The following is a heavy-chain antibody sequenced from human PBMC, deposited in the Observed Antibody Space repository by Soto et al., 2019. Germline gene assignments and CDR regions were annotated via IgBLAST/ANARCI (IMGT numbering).Heavy chain of an antibody. CDR3: ARAGCDGGSCYTLVGLRYGMDV. Sequence: QVQLVESGGGVVQPGRSLRLSCAASGFIFSSYAMYWVRQAPGKGLEWVAVISYDGNNKYYADSVKGRFTISRDNSRNSLYLKVNSLRAEDAAVYYCARAGCDGGSCYTLVGLRYGMDVWGQGTTVTVSS. CDR2: ISYDGNNK. V-gene: IGHV3-30-3*01. J-gene: IGHJ6*02. CDR1: GFIFSSYA. D-gene: IGHD2-15*01.